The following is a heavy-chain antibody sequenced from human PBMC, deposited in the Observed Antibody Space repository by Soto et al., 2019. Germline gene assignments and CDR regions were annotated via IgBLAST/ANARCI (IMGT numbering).Heavy chain of an antibody. V-gene: IGHV3-7*01. CDR1: GFTFSNYW. CDR2: IKQDGSEK. J-gene: IGHJ1*01. Sequence: GGSLRLSCAASGFTFSNYWMTWVRQAPGKGLEWVANIKQDGSEKYYVDSVRGRFTISRDNAKNSLYLQMNSLRAEDTAVYYCARDSLTDWHWGQGTLVTVSS. CDR3: ARDSLTDWH. D-gene: IGHD2-21*02.